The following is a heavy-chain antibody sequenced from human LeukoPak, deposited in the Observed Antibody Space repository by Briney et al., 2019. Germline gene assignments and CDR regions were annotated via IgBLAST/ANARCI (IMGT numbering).Heavy chain of an antibody. V-gene: IGHV1-8*01. CDR2: MNPNSGNT. Sequence: ASVKVSCKASGYTFTSYDINWVRQATGQGLEWMGWMNPNSGNTGYAQKFQGRVTMTRNTSISTAYMELSSLRSGDTAVYYCARGRYGSGSYYVIPDYWDQGTLVTVSS. CDR1: GYTFTSYD. D-gene: IGHD3-10*01. CDR3: ARGRYGSGSYYVIPDY. J-gene: IGHJ4*02.